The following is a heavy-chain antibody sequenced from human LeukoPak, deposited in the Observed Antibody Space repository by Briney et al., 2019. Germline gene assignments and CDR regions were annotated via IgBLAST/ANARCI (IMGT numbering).Heavy chain of an antibody. CDR3: ARFEVGANNNWFDP. J-gene: IGHJ5*02. D-gene: IGHD1-26*01. V-gene: IGHV4-59*08. CDR2: IYYSGST. CDR1: GGSFSGYY. Sequence: SETLSLTCAVYGGSFSGYYWSWIRQPPGKGLEWIGYIYYSGSTNYNPSLKSRVTISVDTSKNQFSLKLSSVTAADTAVYYCARFEVGANNNWFDPWGQGTLVTVSS.